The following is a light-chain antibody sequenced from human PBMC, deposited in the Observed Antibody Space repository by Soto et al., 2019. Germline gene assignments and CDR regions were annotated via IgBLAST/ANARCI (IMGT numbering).Light chain of an antibody. CDR3: QHYGTSAL. CDR2: AS. Sequence: EIVLTQSPGTLSLSPGERATLSCRASESVSDSYLAWYQQKPGQAPRLLIYASSRATGIPDRISGSGSGTDFTHSISRLEPEDYAVYYCQHYGTSALFGPGTKVEIK. J-gene: IGKJ3*01. CDR1: ESVSDSY. V-gene: IGKV3-20*01.